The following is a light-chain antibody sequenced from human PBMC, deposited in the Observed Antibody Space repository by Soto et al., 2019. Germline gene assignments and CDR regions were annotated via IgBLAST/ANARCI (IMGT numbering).Light chain of an antibody. Sequence: EIVMTQSPATLSVSPGERATLSCRASQSVGIILAWYQQKPGQAPRVVVYGASTRATGIPARFSGSGSGTEFILTISVLQEEYVAEYYYQHYDRSRLFGQGTRLEIK. CDR1: QSVGII. J-gene: IGKJ5*01. CDR2: GAS. CDR3: QHYDRSRL. V-gene: IGKV3-15*01.